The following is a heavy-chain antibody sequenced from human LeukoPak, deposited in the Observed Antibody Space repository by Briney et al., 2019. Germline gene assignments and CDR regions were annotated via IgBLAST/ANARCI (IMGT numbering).Heavy chain of an antibody. CDR2: INHSGST. CDR1: GGSFSGYY. Sequence: KPSETLSLTCAGYGGSFSGYYWSWIRQPPGKGLEWIGEINHSGSTNYNPSLKSRVTISVDTSKNQFSLKLSSVTAADTAVYYCARGPWPFDIWGQGTMVTVSS. CDR3: ARGPWPFDI. J-gene: IGHJ3*02. V-gene: IGHV4-34*01.